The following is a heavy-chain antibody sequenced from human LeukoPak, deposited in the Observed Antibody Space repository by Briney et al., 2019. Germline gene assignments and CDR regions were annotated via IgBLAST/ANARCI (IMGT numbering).Heavy chain of an antibody. D-gene: IGHD3-22*01. CDR1: GGSISSYY. V-gene: IGHV4-59*01. CDR3: ASPYDSSGYYYAFDI. Sequence: SETLSLTCTVSGGSISSYYWSWIRQPPGKGLEWIGYIYYSGSTNYNPSLKSRVTISVDTSKNQFSLKLSSVTAADTAVYYCASPYDSSGYYYAFDIWGQGTMVTVSS. J-gene: IGHJ3*02. CDR2: IYYSGST.